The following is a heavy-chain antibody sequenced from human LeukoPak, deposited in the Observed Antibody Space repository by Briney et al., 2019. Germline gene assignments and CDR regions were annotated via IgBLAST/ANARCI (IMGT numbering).Heavy chain of an antibody. D-gene: IGHD3-3*01. CDR2: IYAGGNT. CDR3: ARAEADVWSGLIDY. Sequence: SETLSLTCTVSGGSISNYYWSWIRQPAGKGLEWIGRIYAGGNTDHNPSLKSRVTMSVDSSKNQFSLRLRSVTAADTAVYYCARAEADVWSGLIDYWGQGTLVTVSS. V-gene: IGHV4-4*07. J-gene: IGHJ4*02. CDR1: GGSISNYY.